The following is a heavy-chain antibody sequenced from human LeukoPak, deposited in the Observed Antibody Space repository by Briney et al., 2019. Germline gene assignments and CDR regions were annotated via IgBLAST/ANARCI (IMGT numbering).Heavy chain of an antibody. J-gene: IGHJ4*02. CDR3: ASGGPYSSSWYGAFDY. D-gene: IGHD6-13*01. CDR2: INPNSGGT. V-gene: IGHV1-2*02. CDR1: GYSFTGYY. Sequence: ASVKVSCKTSGYSFTGYYMHWVRQAPGQGLERMGWINPNSGGTNYAQKFQGRVTMTRDTSISTAYMELSRLRSDDTAVYYCASGGPYSSSWYGAFDYWGQGTLVTVSS.